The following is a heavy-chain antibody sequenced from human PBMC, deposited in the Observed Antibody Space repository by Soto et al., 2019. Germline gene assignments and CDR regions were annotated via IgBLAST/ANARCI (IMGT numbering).Heavy chain of an antibody. CDR3: ARPRRAVAGVHPFDY. Sequence: QVQLQQWGAGLLKPSETLSLTCAVYGGSFSGYYWSWIRQPPGKGLEWIGEINHSGSTNHNPSLNRLVTTXXAXSXXQFSLKLSSVTAANTALYSCARPRRAVAGVHPFDYWGQGTLVTVSS. CDR1: GGSFSGYY. CDR2: INHSGST. J-gene: IGHJ4*02. D-gene: IGHD6-19*01. V-gene: IGHV4-34*01.